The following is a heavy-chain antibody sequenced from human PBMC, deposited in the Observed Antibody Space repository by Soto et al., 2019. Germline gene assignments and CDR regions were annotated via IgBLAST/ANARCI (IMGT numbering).Heavy chain of an antibody. Sequence: QVHLVQSGAEVKKPGASVKVSCQGSGYAFTTYGITWVRQAPGQGLEWMGWISAHNGNTNYAQKLQGRVTVTRDTSTGTAYMELRGLRYDDTAVYYCARGRYGDYWGQGALVTVSS. V-gene: IGHV1-18*01. D-gene: IGHD1-1*01. CDR1: GYAFTTYG. CDR2: ISAHNGNT. J-gene: IGHJ4*02. CDR3: ARGRYGDY.